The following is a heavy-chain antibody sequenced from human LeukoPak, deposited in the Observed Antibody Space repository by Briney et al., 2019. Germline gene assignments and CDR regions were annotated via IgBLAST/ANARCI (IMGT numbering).Heavy chain of an antibody. CDR1: GFTFSSHS. V-gene: IGHV3-30*04. J-gene: IGHJ4*02. CDR3: AKDLTGQLERRYLDY. CDR2: ISYDGSNK. D-gene: IGHD1-1*01. Sequence: PGGSLRLSCAASGFTFSSHSMHWVRQAPGKGLEWVAVISYDGSNKNYADSVKGRFTISRDNSKNTLYLQMNSLRAEDTAVFYCAKDLTGQLERRYLDYWGQGTLVTVSS.